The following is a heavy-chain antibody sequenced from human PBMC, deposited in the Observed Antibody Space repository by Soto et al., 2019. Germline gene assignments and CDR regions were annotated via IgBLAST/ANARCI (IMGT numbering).Heavy chain of an antibody. Sequence: SLKISCKGSGYSFTSYWISWVRQMPGKGLEWMGRIDPSDSYTNYSPSFQGHVTISADKSISTAYLQWSSLKASDTAMYYCARYYGSGSYYNFPYYYYYGMDVWGQGTTVTVSS. CDR2: IDPSDSYT. CDR3: ARYYGSGSYYNFPYYYYYGMDV. D-gene: IGHD3-10*01. J-gene: IGHJ6*02. V-gene: IGHV5-10-1*01. CDR1: GYSFTSYW.